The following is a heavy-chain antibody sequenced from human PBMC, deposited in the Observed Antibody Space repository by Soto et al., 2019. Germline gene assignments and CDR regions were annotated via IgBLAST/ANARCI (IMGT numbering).Heavy chain of an antibody. V-gene: IGHV4-34*01. CDR1: GGSFSGYY. Sequence: QVQLQQWGAGLLKPSETLSLTCAVYGGSFSGYYWSWIRQPPGKGLEWIGEINHSGSTNYNPSLKSRVTISVDTSKNQFSLKLSSVTAAVTAVYNCVVQWLCLRGYDDFDIWGQGTMVTVSS. CDR3: VVQWLCLRGYDDFDI. CDR2: INHSGST. J-gene: IGHJ3*02. D-gene: IGHD6-19*01.